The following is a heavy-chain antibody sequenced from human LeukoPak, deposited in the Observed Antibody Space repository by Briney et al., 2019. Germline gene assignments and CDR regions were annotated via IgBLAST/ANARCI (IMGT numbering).Heavy chain of an antibody. CDR1: RFTFSSYE. CDR2: ISSSGGAV. J-gene: IGHJ4*02. CDR3: ASGYSYGGDY. Sequence: GGSLRLSCVASRFTFSSYEMHWVRQAPGKGLEWVSCISSSGGAVYYADSVRGRFTISRDNAKNSLYLQMNSLRAEDTAAYYCASGYSYGGDYWGQGTLVTVSS. D-gene: IGHD5-12*01. V-gene: IGHV3-48*03.